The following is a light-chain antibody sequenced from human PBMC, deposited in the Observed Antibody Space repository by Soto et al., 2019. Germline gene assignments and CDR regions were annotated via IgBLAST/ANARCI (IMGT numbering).Light chain of an antibody. J-gene: IGKJ1*01. V-gene: IGKV3-15*01. CDR1: QSVSSN. Sequence: EIVITQSPPTLSVSPGERATLSCRASQSVSSNLAWYQQKPGQAPRLLIYGASTRATGIPARFSGSGSGTEFTLTISSLQSEDFAVYYCLQYNNWPRTFGQGTKVDIK. CDR3: LQYNNWPRT. CDR2: GAS.